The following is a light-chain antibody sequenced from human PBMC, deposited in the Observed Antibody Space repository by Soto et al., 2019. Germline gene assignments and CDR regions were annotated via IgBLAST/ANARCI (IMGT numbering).Light chain of an antibody. CDR2: GAS. Sequence: EIVMTQSQATLSVSPGERATLSCRASQCVSNNYLAWYQQKPGQAPRLLIYGASNRATGIPDRFSGSGSWTDFTLTIIRLEPEDFAVYYCQQYGSSPPITFGQGTRLEIK. CDR3: QQYGSSPPIT. J-gene: IGKJ5*01. CDR1: QCVSNNY. V-gene: IGKV3-20*01.